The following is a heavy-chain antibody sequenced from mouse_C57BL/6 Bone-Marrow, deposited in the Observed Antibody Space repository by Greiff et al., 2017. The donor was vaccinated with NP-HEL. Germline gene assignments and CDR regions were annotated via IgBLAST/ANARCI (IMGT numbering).Heavy chain of an antibody. D-gene: IGHD1-1*02. CDR1: GYTFTSYW. CDR2: IDPSDSYT. Sequence: QVQLKQPGAELVRPGTSVKLSCEASGYTFTSYWMHWVKQRPGQGLEWIGVIDPSDSYTNYNQKFKGKATLTVDTSSSTAYMQLSSLTSEDSAVYYCARGPYGLYYAMDYWGQGTSGTVSS. J-gene: IGHJ4*01. V-gene: IGHV1-59*01. CDR3: ARGPYGLYYAMDY.